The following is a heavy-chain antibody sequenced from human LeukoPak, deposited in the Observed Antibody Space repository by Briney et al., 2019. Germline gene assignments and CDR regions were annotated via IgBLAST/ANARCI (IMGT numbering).Heavy chain of an antibody. J-gene: IGHJ4*02. CDR2: ISGSGDST. CDR1: GFTFSSYS. CDR3: ARKTWGIDY. D-gene: IGHD7-27*01. V-gene: IGHV3-23*01. Sequence: GGSLRLSCVASGFTFSSYSMNWVRQAPGKGLEWVSSISGSGDSTYYADSVKGRFTISRDNYKNTLYLQMNSLRAEDTAVYYCARKTWGIDYWGQGTLVTVSS.